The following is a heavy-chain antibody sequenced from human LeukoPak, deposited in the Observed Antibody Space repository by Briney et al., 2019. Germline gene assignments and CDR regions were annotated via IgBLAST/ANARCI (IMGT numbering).Heavy chain of an antibody. D-gene: IGHD2-15*01. CDR3: ARDAGHPRIFSDYYYYYMDV. J-gene: IGHJ6*03. CDR2: IKQDGSEK. Sequence: PGGSLRLSCAASGFTFSSYWMSWVRQAPGKGLEWVANIKQDGSEKYYVDSVKGRFTISRDNAKNSLYLQMNSLRAEDTAVYYCARDAGHPRIFSDYYYYYMDVWGKGTTVTVSS. CDR1: GFTFSSYW. V-gene: IGHV3-7*01.